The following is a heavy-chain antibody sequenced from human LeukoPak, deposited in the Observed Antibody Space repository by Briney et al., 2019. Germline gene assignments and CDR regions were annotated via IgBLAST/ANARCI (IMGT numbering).Heavy chain of an antibody. CDR3: ARGSKRYYGSGSYYNQANSSPFDNWFDP. V-gene: IGHV4-4*07. CDR2: IYTSGST. Sequence: SETLSLTCTVSGGSISSYYWSWIRQPAGKGLEWIGRIYTSGSTNYNPSLKSRVTMSVDTSKNQFSLKLSSVTAADTAVYYCARGSKRYYGSGSYYNQANSSPFDNWFDPWGQGTLVTVSS. D-gene: IGHD3-10*01. CDR1: GGSISSYY. J-gene: IGHJ5*02.